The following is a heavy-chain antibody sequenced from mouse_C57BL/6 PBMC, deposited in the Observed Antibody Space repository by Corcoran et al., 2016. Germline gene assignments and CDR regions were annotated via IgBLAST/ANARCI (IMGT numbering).Heavy chain of an antibody. CDR3: AREKDAMDY. Sequence: EVQLQQSGPELVKPGASVKISCKASGYTFTDYYMNWVKQSHAKSLEWIGDINPNNGGTSYNQKFKGKATLTVDKSSSTAYMELRSLTSEDSAVYYCAREKDAMDYWGQGTSVTVSS. V-gene: IGHV1-26*01. CDR2: INPNNGGT. J-gene: IGHJ4*01. CDR1: GYTFTDYY.